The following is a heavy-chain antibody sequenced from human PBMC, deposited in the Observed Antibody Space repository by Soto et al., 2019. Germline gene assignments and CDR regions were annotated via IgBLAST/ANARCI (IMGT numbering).Heavy chain of an antibody. J-gene: IGHJ6*02. CDR1: GGSFSGYY. V-gene: IGHV4-34*01. D-gene: IGHD3-3*01. CDR3: ARRNYDFWSGYSQGDYGMDV. Sequence: SETVSLTCAVYGGSFSGYYWSSIRQPPGKGLEWIGEINHSGSTNYNPSLKRRVTIPVDTSKNQFSLKLSSVTAADTAVYYCARRNYDFWSGYSQGDYGMDVWGQGTTVTVSS. CDR2: INHSGST.